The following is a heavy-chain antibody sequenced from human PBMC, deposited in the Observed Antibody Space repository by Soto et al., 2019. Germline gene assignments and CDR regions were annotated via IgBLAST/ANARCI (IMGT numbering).Heavy chain of an antibody. CDR1: GGTFSSYA. J-gene: IGHJ6*02. CDR2: IIPIFGTA. Sequence: QVQLVQSGAEVKKPGSSVKVSCKASGGTFSSYAISWVRQAPGQGLEWMGGIIPIFGTANYAQKFQGRVTITADESTSTAYMELSSLRSDDTAVYYCARAGYCSGGSCYGMDVWGQGTTVTVSS. CDR3: ARAGYCSGGSCYGMDV. D-gene: IGHD2-15*01. V-gene: IGHV1-69*01.